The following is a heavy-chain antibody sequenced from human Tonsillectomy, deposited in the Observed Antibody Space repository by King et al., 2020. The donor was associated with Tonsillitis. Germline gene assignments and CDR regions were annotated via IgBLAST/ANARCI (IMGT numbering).Heavy chain of an antibody. V-gene: IGHV3-33*08. J-gene: IGHJ4*02. D-gene: IGHD3-22*01. CDR1: GFTFSNYG. CDR3: ARGGYYYDSSGYPGDY. Sequence: QLVQSGGGVVQPGRSLRLSCAASGFTFSNYGMHWVRQAPGKGLEWVAVIWYDGSNQYYADSVKGRFTISRDNSKNTLYLQMNSLRAEDTAVYYCARGGYYYDSSGYPGDYWGQGTLVTVSS. CDR2: IWYDGSNQ.